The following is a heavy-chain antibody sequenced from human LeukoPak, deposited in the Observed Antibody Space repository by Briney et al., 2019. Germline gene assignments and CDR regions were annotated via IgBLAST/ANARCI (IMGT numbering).Heavy chain of an antibody. Sequence: TGGSLRLSCAASVFTFCSYSINGVRNAREKGGGWGSSISSNSSYIYYADSVKRRFTISRDNAKNSLYLQMNSLRAEDTAVYYCARDLGDYDILTGYSDYWGQGTVVPVSS. CDR3: ARDLGDYDILTGYSDY. J-gene: IGHJ4*02. D-gene: IGHD3-9*01. CDR1: VFTFCSYS. V-gene: IGHV3-21*01. CDR2: ISSNSSYI.